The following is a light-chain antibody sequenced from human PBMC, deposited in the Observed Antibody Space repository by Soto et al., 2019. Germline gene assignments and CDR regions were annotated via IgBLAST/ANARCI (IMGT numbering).Light chain of an antibody. J-gene: IGKJ5*01. CDR1: QGFSSY. CDR2: AAS. V-gene: IGKV1-9*01. Sequence: IQLTQSPSSLSASIEDRVTITCRASQGFSSYLAWYQQKPGKAPKLLIYAASTLQRGVPSRFRGSGSGTDFTFTISRLQPEDIATYYCQQYENLPTFGQGTRLEIK. CDR3: QQYENLPT.